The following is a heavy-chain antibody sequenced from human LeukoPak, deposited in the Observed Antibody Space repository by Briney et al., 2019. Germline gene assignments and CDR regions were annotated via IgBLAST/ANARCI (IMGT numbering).Heavy chain of an antibody. CDR1: GFTFGSYA. CDR2: VSASGFT. V-gene: IGHV3-23*01. CDR3: AKARTANDYGSGSFYKGFDS. Sequence: GGSLRLSCAVSGFTFGSYAMSWVRQAPGKGLEWVSVVSASGFTSYGDSVKGRFTISRDKSKNTVHLDMNTLRAEDTARYYCAKARTANDYGSGSFYKGFDSWGQGTLVTVSS. J-gene: IGHJ4*02. D-gene: IGHD3-10*01.